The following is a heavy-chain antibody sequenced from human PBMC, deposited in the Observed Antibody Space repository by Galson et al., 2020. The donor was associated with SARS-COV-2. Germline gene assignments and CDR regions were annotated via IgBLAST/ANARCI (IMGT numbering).Heavy chain of an antibody. CDR2: ISAYNGNT. J-gene: IGHJ3*02. CDR1: GYTFTSYG. Sequence: ASVKVSCKASGYTFTSYGISWVRQAPGQGLEWMGWISAYNGNTNYAQKLQGRVTMTTDTSTSTAYMELRSLRSDDTAVYYCARVEPPNYYDSSGYYWPNAFDIWGQGTMVTVSS. D-gene: IGHD3-22*01. V-gene: IGHV1-18*01. CDR3: ARVEPPNYYDSSGYYWPNAFDI.